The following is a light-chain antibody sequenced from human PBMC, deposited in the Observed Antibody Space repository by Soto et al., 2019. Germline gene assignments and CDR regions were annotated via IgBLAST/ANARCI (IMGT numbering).Light chain of an antibody. CDR2: KAS. CDR3: QHYNSYSEA. Sequence: DIQMTQSPSTLSGSVGDRVTITCRASQTISSWLAWYQQKPGKAPKLLIYKASTLKSGVPSRFSGSGSGTEFTLTISSLQSDDSATYYCQHYNSYSEAFGQGTKVDIK. J-gene: IGKJ1*01. V-gene: IGKV1-5*03. CDR1: QTISSW.